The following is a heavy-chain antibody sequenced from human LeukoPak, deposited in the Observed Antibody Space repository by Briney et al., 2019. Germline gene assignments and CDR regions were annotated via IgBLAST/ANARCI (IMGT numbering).Heavy chain of an antibody. CDR3: ARRGDPRRSSGWFYY. J-gene: IGHJ4*02. Sequence: SETLSLTCAVYGGSFSGYYWSWIRQPPGKGLEWIGEINHSGSTNYNPSLKSRVTISVDTSKNQFSLKLSSVTAADTAVYYCARRGDPRRSSGWFYYWGQGTLVTVSS. D-gene: IGHD6-19*01. CDR1: GGSFSGYY. V-gene: IGHV4-34*01. CDR2: INHSGST.